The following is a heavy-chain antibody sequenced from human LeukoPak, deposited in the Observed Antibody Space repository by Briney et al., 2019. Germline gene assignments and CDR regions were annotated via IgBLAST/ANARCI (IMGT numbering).Heavy chain of an antibody. D-gene: IGHD1-1*01. CDR1: GFTFSDYY. CDR3: ARGTGTTAYFDY. J-gene: IGHJ4*02. Sequence: GGSLRLSCAASGFTFSDYYMSWIRQAPGKGLEWVSYISSSSSYTKYADSVKGRFSISRDNAKNSLYLQVNSLRAEDTAVYYCARGTGTTAYFDYWGQGTLVTVSS. V-gene: IGHV3-11*06. CDR2: ISSSSSYT.